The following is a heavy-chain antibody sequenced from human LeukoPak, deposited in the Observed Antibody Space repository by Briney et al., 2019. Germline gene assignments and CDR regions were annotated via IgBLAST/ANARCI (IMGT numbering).Heavy chain of an antibody. CDR2: IIPIFGTA. CDR1: GGTFSSYA. Sequence: GSSVKVSCKASGGTFSSYAISWVRQAPGQGLEWMGGIIPIFGTANYAQKFQGRVTNTTDESTSTAYMELSSLRSEDTAVYYCAQSSIAARPTRDYWGQGTLVTVSS. CDR3: AQSSIAARPTRDY. D-gene: IGHD6-6*01. V-gene: IGHV1-69*05. J-gene: IGHJ4*02.